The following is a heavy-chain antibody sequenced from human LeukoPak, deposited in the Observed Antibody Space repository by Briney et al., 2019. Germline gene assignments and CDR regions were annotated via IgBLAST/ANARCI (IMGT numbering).Heavy chain of an antibody. CDR3: ARTLTTESYYFDY. D-gene: IGHD4-11*01. Sequence: ASVKVSCKASGYTFTSHGIAWLRQAPGQGLEWLGWIRTYNGDTEYAEKFQGRVTMSTDTPTTMAYMELTSLRSDDTAVYYCARTLTTESYYFDYWGQGTLVTVSS. V-gene: IGHV1-18*01. CDR1: GYTFTSHG. J-gene: IGHJ4*02. CDR2: IRTYNGDT.